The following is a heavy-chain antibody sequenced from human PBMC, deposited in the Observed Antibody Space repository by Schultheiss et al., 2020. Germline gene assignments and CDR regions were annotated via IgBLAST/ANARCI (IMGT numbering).Heavy chain of an antibody. CDR2: GFYTGTT. D-gene: IGHD3-10*01. J-gene: IGHJ5*02. Sequence: SQTLSLTCTVSDGSINNTVSYWSWIRQPLGKGLEWIGGGFYTGTTYYSPSLQRRVTISVDRSRNQFSLKLISVTAADTAVYYCARQQVGSNWFDPWGQGTRVTVSS. V-gene: IGHV4-39*01. CDR1: DGSINNTVSY. CDR3: ARQQVGSNWFDP.